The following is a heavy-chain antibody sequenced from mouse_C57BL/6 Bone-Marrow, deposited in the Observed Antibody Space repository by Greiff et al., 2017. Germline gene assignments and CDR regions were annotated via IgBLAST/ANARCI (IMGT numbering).Heavy chain of an antibody. Sequence: EVQLKQSGAELVRPGASVKLSCTASGFNIKDDYMHWVKQRPEQGLEWIGWIDPENGDTEYASKFQGKATITADTSSNTAYLQLSSLTSEDTAVYYCTTDYGSSSWFAYWGQGTLVTVSA. CDR1: GFNIKDDY. J-gene: IGHJ3*01. CDR3: TTDYGSSSWFAY. D-gene: IGHD1-1*01. CDR2: IDPENGDT. V-gene: IGHV14-4*01.